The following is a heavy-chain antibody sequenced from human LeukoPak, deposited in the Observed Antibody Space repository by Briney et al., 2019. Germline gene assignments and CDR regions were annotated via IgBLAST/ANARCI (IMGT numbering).Heavy chain of an antibody. CDR3: ARHTPRHDYGLNDGSWFDP. D-gene: IGHD4-17*01. CDR1: GGSISSGSYC. J-gene: IGHJ5*02. Sequence: SETLSLTCNVSGGSISSGSYCWGWIRQPPGTGLQWIASIYCSGSTYYNPSLESRVTISVDTSKNQFSLKLSSVTAADTAVYYCARHTPRHDYGLNDGSWFDPWGQGTLVIVSS. CDR2: IYCSGST. V-gene: IGHV4-39*01.